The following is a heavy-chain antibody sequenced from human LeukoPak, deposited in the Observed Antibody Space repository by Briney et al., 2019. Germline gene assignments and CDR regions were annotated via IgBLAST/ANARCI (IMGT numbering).Heavy chain of an antibody. Sequence: GGSLRLSCAASGLTFSCYAMSWVRQVPGKRLEWVSAISSGAGTTGYADSVKGRFTISRVNSKSTIYLQMNSLRAEDTAIYYCAKDLEQSYSGWSTSYDAWGQGTLVTVSS. CDR1: GLTFSCYA. CDR2: ISSGAGTT. CDR3: AKDLEQSYSGWSTSYDA. D-gene: IGHD6-19*01. V-gene: IGHV3-23*01. J-gene: IGHJ5*02.